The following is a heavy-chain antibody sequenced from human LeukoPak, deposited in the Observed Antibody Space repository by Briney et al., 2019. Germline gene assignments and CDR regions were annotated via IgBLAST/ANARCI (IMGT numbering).Heavy chain of an antibody. CDR2: IYYSGST. D-gene: IGHD1-26*01. Sequence: SQTLSLTCTVSGGSISSGGYYWSWIRQHPGKGLEWIGYIYYSGSTYYNPSLKSRVTISVDTSKNQFSLKLSSVTAADTAVYYCASQPLGELLSFDYWGQGTLVTVSS. CDR1: GGSISSGGYY. CDR3: ASQPLGELLSFDY. J-gene: IGHJ4*02. V-gene: IGHV4-31*03.